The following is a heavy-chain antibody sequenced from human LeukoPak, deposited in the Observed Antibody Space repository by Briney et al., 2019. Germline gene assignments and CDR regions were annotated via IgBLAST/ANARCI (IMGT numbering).Heavy chain of an antibody. Sequence: SGTLSLTCAVSGGSISSSNWWSWVRQPPGKGLEWIGEIYHSGSTNYNPSLKSRVTISVDKPKNQFSLKLSSVTAADTAVYYCARSVVPAAYDAFDIWGQGTMVTVSS. D-gene: IGHD2-2*01. CDR1: GGSISSSNW. CDR3: ARSVVPAAYDAFDI. CDR2: IYHSGST. V-gene: IGHV4-4*02. J-gene: IGHJ3*02.